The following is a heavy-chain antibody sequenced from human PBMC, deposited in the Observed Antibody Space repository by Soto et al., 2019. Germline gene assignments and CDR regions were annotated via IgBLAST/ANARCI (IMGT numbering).Heavy chain of an antibody. D-gene: IGHD6-13*01. V-gene: IGHV5-51*01. CDR2: IYPGDSDT. CDR1: GYSFIDYW. Sequence: GESLKISCKGSGYSFIDYWIGWVRQVPGKGLEWMGVIYPGDSDTRYSPSFQGHVTISADKSISTAYLQWSTLKASDTAKYYCARLSRYSNSWEGYFDYWGQGILVTVSS. J-gene: IGHJ4*02. CDR3: ARLSRYSNSWEGYFDY.